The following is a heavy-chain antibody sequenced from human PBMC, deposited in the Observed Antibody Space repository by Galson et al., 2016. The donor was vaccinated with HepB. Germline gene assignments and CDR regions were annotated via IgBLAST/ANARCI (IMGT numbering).Heavy chain of an antibody. J-gene: IGHJ4*02. V-gene: IGHV6-1*01. CDR1: GDSVSSDSAA. Sequence: CAISGDSVSSDSAAWNWIRQSPSRGLEWLGRTYYRSKWYNESAASVQGRIIINPDTSKNHFSLQLNSVTPEDTAVYYCAGDRRGWYYFDYWGQGTLVTVSS. D-gene: IGHD6-19*01. CDR3: AGDRRGWYYFDY. CDR2: TYYRSKWYN.